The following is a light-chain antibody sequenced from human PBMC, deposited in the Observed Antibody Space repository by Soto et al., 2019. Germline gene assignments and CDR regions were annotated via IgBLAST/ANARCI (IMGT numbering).Light chain of an antibody. CDR1: RSVSSRY. CDR2: GAS. V-gene: IGKV3-20*01. CDR3: QQYGSSPPYT. Sequence: EIVLTQSPGTLSLSPGERATLSCRASRSVSSRYLAWYQQKPGQAPRLLIYGASSRATGIPDRFSGSGSGTDFTLTISRLEPEDFAVYYCQQYGSSPPYTFGQGTKLENK. J-gene: IGKJ2*01.